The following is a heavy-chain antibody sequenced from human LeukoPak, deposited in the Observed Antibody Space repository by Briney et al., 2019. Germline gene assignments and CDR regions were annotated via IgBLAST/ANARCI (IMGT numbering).Heavy chain of an antibody. CDR2: IYYSGST. CDR3: ARDSRRGVY. Sequence: SETLSLTCTVSGGSISSSSYYWGWIRQPPGKGLERIGSIYYSGSTYYNPSLKSRVTISVDTSKNQFSLKLSSVTAADTAVYYCARDSRRGVYWGQGTLVTVSS. J-gene: IGHJ4*02. CDR1: GGSISSSSYY. V-gene: IGHV4-39*07. D-gene: IGHD3-10*01.